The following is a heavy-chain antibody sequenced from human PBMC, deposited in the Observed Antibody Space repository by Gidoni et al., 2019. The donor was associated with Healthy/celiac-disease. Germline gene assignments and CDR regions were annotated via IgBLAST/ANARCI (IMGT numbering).Heavy chain of an antibody. CDR2: ISAYNGNT. CDR1: GYTFTSSG. D-gene: IGHD3-22*01. V-gene: IGHV1-18*01. CDR3: ARGGLYDSSGYYRVWFDP. J-gene: IGHJ5*02. Sequence: QVQLVQSGAEVKKPGASVKVSCKASGYTFTSSGIRWVRQAPGQGLEWMGWISAYNGNTNYAQKLQGRVTMTTDTSTSTAYMELRSLRSDDTAVYYCARGGLYDSSGYYRVWFDPWGQGTLVTVSS.